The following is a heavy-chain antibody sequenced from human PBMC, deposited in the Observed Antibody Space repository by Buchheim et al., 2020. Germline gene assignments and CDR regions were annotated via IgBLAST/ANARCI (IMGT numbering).Heavy chain of an antibody. CDR1: VFTFNSYV. D-gene: IGHD6-13*01. J-gene: IGHJ4*02. Sequence: EVQLLESGGVLVQPGGSLRLSCAASVFTFNSYVMTWVRQAPGKGLEWVSTIGVSGDSTYYAHSVKGRVTISRDNSKNTLNLQMNSLRAEDTAVYYCAKNVGSGIAARLDYWGQGTL. CDR3: AKNVGSGIAARLDY. V-gene: IGHV3-23*01. CDR2: IGVSGDST.